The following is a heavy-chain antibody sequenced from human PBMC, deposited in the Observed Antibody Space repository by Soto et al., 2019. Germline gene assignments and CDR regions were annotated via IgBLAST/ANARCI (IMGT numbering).Heavy chain of an antibody. V-gene: IGHV3-11*01. Sequence: QVHLEESGGGLAKSGGSLRLSCTASGFTFSDYYMSWIRQAPGKGLEWVSDISNSGRITHHADSMEGRFTISRDNAKNSLYLQMNSLRPEDSAIYYCARDHGGGGLALEFWGQGTLVTVSS. CDR1: GFTFSDYY. D-gene: IGHD3-16*01. J-gene: IGHJ4*02. CDR2: ISNSGRIT. CDR3: ARDHGGGGLALEF.